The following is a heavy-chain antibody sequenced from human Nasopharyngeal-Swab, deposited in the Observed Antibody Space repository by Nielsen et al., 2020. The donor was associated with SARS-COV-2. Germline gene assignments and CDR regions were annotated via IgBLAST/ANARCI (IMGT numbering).Heavy chain of an antibody. D-gene: IGHD3-22*01. CDR1: GFTVSSNY. CDR3: AKDDSSGYYYVGYFDY. Sequence: GESLKISCAASGFTVSSNYMSWVRQAPGKGLEWVAVISYDGSNKYYADSVKGRFTISRDNSKNTLYLQMNSLRAEDTAVYYCAKDDSSGYYYVGYFDYWGQGTLVTVSS. J-gene: IGHJ4*02. CDR2: ISYDGSNK. V-gene: IGHV3-30*18.